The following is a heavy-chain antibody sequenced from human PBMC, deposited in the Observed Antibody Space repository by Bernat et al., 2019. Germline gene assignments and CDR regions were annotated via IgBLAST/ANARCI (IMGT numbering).Heavy chain of an antibody. CDR3: ARELWLGIEAVGVDY. CDR2: ISYDGSNK. J-gene: IGHJ4*02. V-gene: IGHV3-30-3*01. Sequence: QVQLVESGGGVVQPGRSLRLSCAASGFTFSSYAMHWVRQAPGKGLEWVAVISYDGSNKYYADSVKGRFTISRDNSKNTLYLQMNSLRAEDTAVYYCARELWLGIEAVGVDYWGQGTLVTVSS. CDR1: GFTFSSYA. D-gene: IGHD1-26*01.